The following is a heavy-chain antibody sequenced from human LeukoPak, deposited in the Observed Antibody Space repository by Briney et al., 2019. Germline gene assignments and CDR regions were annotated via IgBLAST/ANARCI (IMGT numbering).Heavy chain of an antibody. CDR2: FDPEDGET. J-gene: IGHJ4*02. D-gene: IGHD2-15*01. CDR3: ARRYCSGDTCYHNDY. Sequence: ASVKVSCKVSGYTLTELSMHWVRPAPGKGLEWMGGFDPEDGETIYAQKFQGRVTMTEDTSTDTAYMELSSLRSEDTAVYYCARRYCSGDTCYHNDYWGQGTLVTVSS. CDR1: GYTLTELS. V-gene: IGHV1-24*01.